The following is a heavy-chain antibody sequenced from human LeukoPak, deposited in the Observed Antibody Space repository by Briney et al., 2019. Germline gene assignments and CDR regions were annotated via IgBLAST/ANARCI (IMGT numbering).Heavy chain of an antibody. CDR2: INPNSGGT. Sequence: GASVKVSCKASGYTFTGYYMHWVRQAPGQGLEWMGWINPNSGGTNYAQKFQGGVTMTRDTSISTAYMELSRLRSDDTAVYYCARECEDIVVVPAANWFDPWGQGTLVTVSS. CDR1: GYTFTGYY. V-gene: IGHV1-2*02. J-gene: IGHJ5*02. D-gene: IGHD2-2*01. CDR3: ARECEDIVVVPAANWFDP.